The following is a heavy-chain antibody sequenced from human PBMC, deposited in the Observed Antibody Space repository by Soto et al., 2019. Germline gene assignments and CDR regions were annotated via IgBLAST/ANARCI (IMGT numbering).Heavy chain of an antibody. CDR3: ARDRRIAAAGSRYYYGMDV. V-gene: IGHV1-69*06. CDR2: IIPIFGTA. D-gene: IGHD6-13*01. CDR1: GGTFSSYA. Sequence: QVQLVQSGAEVKKPGSSVKVSCKASGGTFSSYAISWVRQAPGHGLEWMGGIIPIFGTANYAQKFQGRVTITADKSTSTAYMELSSLRSEDTAVYYCARDRRIAAAGSRYYYGMDVWGQGTTVTVSS. J-gene: IGHJ6*02.